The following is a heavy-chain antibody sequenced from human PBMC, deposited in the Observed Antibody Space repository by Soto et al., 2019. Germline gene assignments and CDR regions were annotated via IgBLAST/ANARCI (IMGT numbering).Heavy chain of an antibody. CDR3: AKDPRAITMIVSGYGMDV. CDR1: GFTFSSYG. D-gene: IGHD3-22*01. J-gene: IGHJ6*02. CDR2: ISYDGSNK. V-gene: IGHV3-30*18. Sequence: LRLSCAASGFTFSSYGMHWVRQAPGKGLEWVAVISYDGSNKYYADSVKGRFTISRDNSKNTLYLQMNSLRAEDTAVYYCAKDPRAITMIVSGYGMDVWGQGTTVTVSS.